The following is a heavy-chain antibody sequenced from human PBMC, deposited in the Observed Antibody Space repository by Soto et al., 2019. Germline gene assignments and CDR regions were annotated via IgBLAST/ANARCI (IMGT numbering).Heavy chain of an antibody. CDR1: GGSITNNY. V-gene: IGHV4-59*01. CDR2: IYYSGST. Sequence: SETLSLTCTVSGGSITNNYWNWIRQPPWKGLEWIGYIYYSGSTNYNPSLKSRVTISVDTSKNQISLKLSSVTAADTAVYYCARRTTGGDWGYWGQALLVTVSS. J-gene: IGHJ4*02. CDR3: ARRTTGGDWGY. D-gene: IGHD2-21*02.